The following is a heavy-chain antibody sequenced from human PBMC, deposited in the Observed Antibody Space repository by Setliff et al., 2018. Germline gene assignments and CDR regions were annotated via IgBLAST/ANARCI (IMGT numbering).Heavy chain of an antibody. CDR3: AKVDIDYIMTRDNTWQYLFYMDV. D-gene: IGHD5-12*01. CDR2: INYSGST. Sequence: SETLSLTCSVLGDSLSSGTQYWAWIRQPPGKGPEWIGNINYSGSTYYNPSLKSRVTMSVDASKNQVSLKVTSVTAEDTAVYYCAKVDIDYIMTRDNTWQYLFYMDVWGRGTTVTVS. V-gene: IGHV4-39*01. J-gene: IGHJ6*03. CDR1: GDSLSSGTQY.